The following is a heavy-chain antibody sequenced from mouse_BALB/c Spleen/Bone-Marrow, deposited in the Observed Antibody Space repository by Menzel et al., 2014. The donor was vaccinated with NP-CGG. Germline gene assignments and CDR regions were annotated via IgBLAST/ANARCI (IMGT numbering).Heavy chain of an antibody. CDR3: ARSDSSSGYFDY. V-gene: IGHV5-17*02. CDR2: ISSGSSTI. D-gene: IGHD1-1*01. Sequence: EVHLVESGGGLVQPGGSRKLSCAASGFTFSSFGMHWVRQAPEKGLEWVAYISSGSSTIYYADTVMGRFTISRDDPKNTLFLQMTSLRSEDTAMYYCARSDSSSGYFDYWGQGTTLTVSS. CDR1: GFTFSSFG. J-gene: IGHJ2*01.